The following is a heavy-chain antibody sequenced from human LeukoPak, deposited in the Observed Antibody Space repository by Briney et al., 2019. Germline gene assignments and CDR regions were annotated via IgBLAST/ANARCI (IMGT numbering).Heavy chain of an antibody. CDR3: ARDRSSTTRQYYYYGMDV. CDR2: IIPIFGTA. CDR1: GGTFSSYA. D-gene: IGHD2-2*01. J-gene: IGHJ6*02. Sequence: SVKVSCKAFGGTFSSYAISWVRQAPGQGLEWMGGIIPIFGTANYAQKFQGRVTITADESTSTAYMELSSLRSEDTAVYYCARDRSSTTRQYYYYGMDVWGQGTTVTVSS. V-gene: IGHV1-69*13.